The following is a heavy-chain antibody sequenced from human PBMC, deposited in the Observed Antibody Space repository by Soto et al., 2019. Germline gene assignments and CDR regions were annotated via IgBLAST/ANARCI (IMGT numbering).Heavy chain of an antibody. J-gene: IGHJ5*02. CDR2: ISGSGGST. Sequence: EVQLLESGGGLVQPGGSLRLSCAASGFTFSSYAMSWVRQAPGKGLEWVSAISGSGGSTYYADSVKGRFTISRDNSKITLYLQMNSMRAEDTAVYYCAKDRSYYDFWSGYWGGWFDPWGQGTLVTVSS. CDR3: AKDRSYYDFWSGYWGGWFDP. D-gene: IGHD3-3*01. V-gene: IGHV3-23*01. CDR1: GFTFSSYA.